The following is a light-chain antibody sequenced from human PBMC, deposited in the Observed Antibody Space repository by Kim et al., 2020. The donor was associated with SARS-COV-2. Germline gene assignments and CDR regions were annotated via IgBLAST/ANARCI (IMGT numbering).Light chain of an antibody. CDR3: QAWDSSTVV. CDR1: KLGDKY. V-gene: IGLV3-1*01. CDR2: QDS. J-gene: IGLJ2*01. Sequence: SYELTQPPSVSVSPGQTASITCSGDKLGDKYACWYQQKPGQSPVLVIYQDSKRPSGIPERFSGSNSGNTATLTISGTQARDEADCYCQAWDSSTVVFGGG.